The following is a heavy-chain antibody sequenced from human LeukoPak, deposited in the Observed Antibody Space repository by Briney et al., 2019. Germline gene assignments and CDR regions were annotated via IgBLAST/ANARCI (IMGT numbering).Heavy chain of an antibody. CDR3: ANTYYDSGEGY. CDR1: GFTFSSYA. D-gene: IGHD3-22*01. V-gene: IGHV3-23*01. J-gene: IGHJ4*02. CDR2: ISGSGGST. Sequence: GGSLRLSCAASGFTFSSYAMSWVRQAPGKGREWVSAISGSGGSTYYADSVKGRFTISRDNSKNTLYLQMNSLRAEDTAIYYCANTYYDSGEGYWGQGTLVTVSS.